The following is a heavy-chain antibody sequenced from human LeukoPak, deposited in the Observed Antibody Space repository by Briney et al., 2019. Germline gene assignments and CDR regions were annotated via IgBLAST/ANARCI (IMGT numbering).Heavy chain of an antibody. CDR2: MSGSGGST. Sequence: PGGSLRLSCAASGFTFSNYAMSWVRQAPGKGLEWVSAMSGSGGSTYYAESVKGRFTISRDNSKNTLYLQMNSLRVEDTAVYYWGRDGLGSGYYNYGGQGTLATVSS. CDR3: GRDGLGSGYYNY. J-gene: IGHJ4*02. D-gene: IGHD3-22*01. V-gene: IGHV3-23*01. CDR1: GFTFSNYA.